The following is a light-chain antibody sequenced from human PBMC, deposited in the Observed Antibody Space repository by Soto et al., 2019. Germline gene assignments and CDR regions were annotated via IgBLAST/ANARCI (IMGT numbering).Light chain of an antibody. Sequence: QSALTRPASMSGSPGESITISCTGTSSDVGTYNLVTWYQQHPGRVPRLILYEGNKRPSGVSSRFSASKSGNTASLTISGLQAEDEADYFCCSYAPSRTLLFGGGTKLTVL. CDR2: EGN. V-gene: IGLV2-23*01. CDR1: SSDVGTYNL. J-gene: IGLJ2*01. CDR3: CSYAPSRTLL.